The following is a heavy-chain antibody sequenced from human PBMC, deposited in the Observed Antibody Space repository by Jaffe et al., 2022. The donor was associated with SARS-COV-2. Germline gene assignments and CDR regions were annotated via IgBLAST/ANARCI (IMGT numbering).Heavy chain of an antibody. CDR2: IKQDGSEK. CDR3: ARYSASPFLGIVVVMPYYFDY. V-gene: IGHV3-7*01. Sequence: EVQLVESGGGLVQPGGSLRLSCAASGFTFSSYWMSWVRQAPGKGLEWVANIKQDGSEKYYVDSVKGRFTISRDNAKNSLYLQMNSLRAEDTAVYYCARYSASPFLGIVVVMPYYFDYWGQGTLVTVSS. D-gene: IGHD3-22*01. J-gene: IGHJ4*02. CDR1: GFTFSSYW.